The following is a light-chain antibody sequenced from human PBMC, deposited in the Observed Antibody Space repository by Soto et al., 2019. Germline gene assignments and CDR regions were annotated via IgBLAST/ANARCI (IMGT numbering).Light chain of an antibody. CDR1: QNIRSS. CDR3: QQSYSSPRT. Sequence: DIQMTQSPSSLSASVGDRVTLPCRASQNIRSSLNWYQQKQGQAPKLLIYSSSTLQSGVPSRFSGSGSGTDFTLTISSLQPEDFATYYCQQSYSSPRTFGQGTKLEI. V-gene: IGKV1-39*01. CDR2: SSS. J-gene: IGKJ2*01.